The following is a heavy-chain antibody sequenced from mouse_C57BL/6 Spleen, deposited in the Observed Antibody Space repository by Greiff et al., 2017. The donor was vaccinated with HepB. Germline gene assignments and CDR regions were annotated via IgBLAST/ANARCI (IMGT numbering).Heavy chain of an antibody. Sequence: EVKLMESGPGLVKPSQSLSLTCSVTGYSITSGYYWNWIRQFPGNKLEWMGYISYDGSNNYNPSLKNPISITRDTSKNQFFLKLNSVTTEDTATYYCARETYYSNSFDYWGQGTTLTVSS. V-gene: IGHV3-6*01. CDR3: ARETYYSNSFDY. J-gene: IGHJ2*01. CDR1: GYSITSGYY. CDR2: ISYDGSN. D-gene: IGHD2-5*01.